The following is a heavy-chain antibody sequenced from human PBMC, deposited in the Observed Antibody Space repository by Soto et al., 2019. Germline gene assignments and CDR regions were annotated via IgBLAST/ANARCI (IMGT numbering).Heavy chain of an antibody. D-gene: IGHD3-10*01. CDR3: ARRWGEGRVDY. V-gene: IGHV4-4*02. CDR2: IYHSGNT. CDR1: GGSISSSNW. Sequence: QVQLQESGPGLVKPSGTLSLTCAVSGGSISSSNWWSWVRQPPGKGLEWIGEIYHSGNTNYNPSLKSRVTMAVDKSRNQFDLKLSSVTAADTAVYYCARRWGEGRVDYWGQGTLVTVSS. J-gene: IGHJ4*02.